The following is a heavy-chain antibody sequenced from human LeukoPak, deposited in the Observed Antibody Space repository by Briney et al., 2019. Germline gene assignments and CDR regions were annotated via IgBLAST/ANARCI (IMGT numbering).Heavy chain of an antibody. V-gene: IGHV3-48*03. CDR2: ISSSGSTI. CDR3: ARVGYYYDSSGYS. Sequence: GGSLRLSCAASGFTFSNYEMNWVRQAPGQGLEWVSYISSSGSTIYYADSVKGRFTISRDNAKNSLYLQMNSLRAEDTAVYYCARVGYYYDSSGYSWGQGTLVTVSS. J-gene: IGHJ5*02. CDR1: GFTFSNYE. D-gene: IGHD3-22*01.